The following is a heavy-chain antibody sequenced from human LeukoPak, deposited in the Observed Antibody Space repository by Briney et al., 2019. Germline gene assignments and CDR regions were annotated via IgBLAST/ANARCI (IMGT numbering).Heavy chain of an antibody. D-gene: IGHD2-2*01. CDR2: ISGSGGST. Sequence: SGGSLRLSCAASGFTFSSYAMSWVRQAPGKGLEWVSAISGSGGSTYYADSVRGRFTISRDNSKNTLYLQMNSLRAEDTAVYYCAKGEKVVPAAMSWLGAENQSDFDYWGQGTLVTVSS. J-gene: IGHJ4*02. CDR1: GFTFSSYA. V-gene: IGHV3-23*01. CDR3: AKGEKVVPAAMSWLGAENQSDFDY.